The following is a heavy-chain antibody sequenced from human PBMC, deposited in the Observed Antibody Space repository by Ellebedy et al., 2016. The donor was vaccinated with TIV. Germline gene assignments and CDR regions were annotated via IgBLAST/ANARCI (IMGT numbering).Heavy chain of an antibody. J-gene: IGHJ5*02. CDR3: ARYRTVTRWGGWFDP. Sequence: GESLKISXKGSGYSFTSYWISWVRQMPGKGLEWMGRIDPSDSYTNYSPSFQGQVTISADKSISTAYLQWSSLKASDTAMYYCARYRTVTRWGGWFDPWGQGTLVTVSS. CDR1: GYSFTSYW. V-gene: IGHV5-10-1*04. D-gene: IGHD4-11*01. CDR2: IDPSDSYT.